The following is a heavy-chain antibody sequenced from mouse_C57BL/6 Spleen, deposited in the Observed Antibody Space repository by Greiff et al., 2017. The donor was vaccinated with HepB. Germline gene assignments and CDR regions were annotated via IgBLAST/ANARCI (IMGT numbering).Heavy chain of an antibody. D-gene: IGHD1-1*01. J-gene: IGHJ2*01. V-gene: IGHV14-1*01. CDR2: IDPEDGDT. Sequence: VQLQQSGAELVRPGASVKLSCTASGFNIKDYYMHWVKQRPEQGLEWIGRIDPEDGDTEYDPKFQGKATMTADTSSNTAYLQLSSLTSEDTAVYYCTSLITTVVANFDYWGQGTTLTVSS. CDR1: GFNIKDYY. CDR3: TSLITTVVANFDY.